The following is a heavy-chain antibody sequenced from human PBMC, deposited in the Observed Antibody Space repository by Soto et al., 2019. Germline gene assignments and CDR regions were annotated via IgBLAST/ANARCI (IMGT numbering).Heavy chain of an antibody. D-gene: IGHD3-10*01. CDR2: IYSGGST. J-gene: IGHJ5*02. CDR1: GFTVSSNY. Sequence: PGGSLRLSCAASGFTVSSNYMSWVRQAPGKGLEWVSVIYSGGSTYYADSVKGRFTISRDNSKNTLYLQMNSLRAEDTAVYYCGRGFMVRGVIVNGDWFDPWGQGTLVTVSS. V-gene: IGHV3-66*01. CDR3: GRGFMVRGVIVNGDWFDP.